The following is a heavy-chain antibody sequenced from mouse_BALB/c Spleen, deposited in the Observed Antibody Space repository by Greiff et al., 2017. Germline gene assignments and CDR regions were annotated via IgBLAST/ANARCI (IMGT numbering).Heavy chain of an antibody. CDR2: SRNKANDYTT. D-gene: IGHD2-4*01. Sequence: DVMLVESGGGLVQPGGSLRLSCATSGFTFSDFYMEWVRQPPGKRLEWIAASRNKANDYTTEYSASVKGRFIVSRDTSQSILYLQMNALRAEDTAIYYCARDGGYDYTFAYWGQGTLVTVSA. J-gene: IGHJ3*01. CDR1: GFTFSDFY. CDR3: ARDGGYDYTFAY. V-gene: IGHV7-1*02.